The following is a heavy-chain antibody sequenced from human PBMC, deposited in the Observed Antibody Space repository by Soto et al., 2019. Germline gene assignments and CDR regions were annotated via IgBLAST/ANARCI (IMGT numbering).Heavy chain of an antibody. CDR2: ISFDGSNK. D-gene: IGHD4-17*01. Sequence: QVQLVESGGGVVQPGRSLRLSCAASGITFSSYGMHWVRQAPGKGLEWVAVISFDGSNKYYADSVKGRFTISRDNSKNTLYPQMNSLRAEDTAMYYCAKDNYDDLLYYHYGMDVWGQGTTVSDSS. CDR3: AKDNYDDLLYYHYGMDV. CDR1: GITFSSYG. J-gene: IGHJ6*02. V-gene: IGHV3-30*18.